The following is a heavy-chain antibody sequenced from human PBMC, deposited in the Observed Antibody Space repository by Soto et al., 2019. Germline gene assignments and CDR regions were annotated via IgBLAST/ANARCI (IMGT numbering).Heavy chain of an antibody. Sequence: SETLSLTCTVSGGSISSSSYYWGWIRQPPGKGLEWIGSIYFSGSTYYNSSLKSRVTISVDTSKNQFSLKLSSVTAADTAVYYCASQASPYYYYGMDVWGQGTTVT. CDR1: GGSISSSSYY. CDR2: IYFSGST. V-gene: IGHV4-39*01. J-gene: IGHJ6*02. CDR3: ASQASPYYYYGMDV.